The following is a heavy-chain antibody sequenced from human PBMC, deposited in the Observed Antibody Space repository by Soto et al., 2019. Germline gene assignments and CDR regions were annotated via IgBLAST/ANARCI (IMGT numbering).Heavy chain of an antibody. CDR1: GGSISSYY. D-gene: IGHD6-19*01. J-gene: IGHJ6*02. V-gene: IGHV4-59*04. Sequence: SETLSLTCTVSGGSISSYYWSWIRQPPGKGLEWIGYIYYSGSTYYNPSLKSRVTISVDTSKNQFSLKLSSVTAADTAVYYCARHEGSGRYYYYYYGMDVWGQGTTVTAP. CDR2: IYYSGST. CDR3: ARHEGSGRYYYYYYGMDV.